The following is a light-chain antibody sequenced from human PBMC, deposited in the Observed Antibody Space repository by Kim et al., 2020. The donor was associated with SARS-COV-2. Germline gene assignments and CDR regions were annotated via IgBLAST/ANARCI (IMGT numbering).Light chain of an antibody. CDR2: DVS. Sequence: GQSITISCTGTTRDVGYYKSVSWYQQHPGKAPKLIIYDVSERASGVSNRFSGSQSGNTASLTISGLRAEYGADYYCSSHTTSSTYVFGSGTRVTVL. J-gene: IGLJ1*01. CDR1: TRDVGYYKS. V-gene: IGLV2-14*04. CDR3: SSHTTSSTYV.